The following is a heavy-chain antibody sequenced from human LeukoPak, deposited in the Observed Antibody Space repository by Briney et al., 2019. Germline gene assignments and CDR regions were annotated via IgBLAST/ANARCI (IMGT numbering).Heavy chain of an antibody. J-gene: IGHJ6*02. CDR2: TYYRSKWYN. D-gene: IGHD2-15*01. Sequence: SQTLSLTCAISGDSVSSNSAAWNWTRQSPSRGLEWLGRTYYRSKWYNDYAVSVKSRITINPDTSKNQFSLQLSSVTPEDTAVYYCARVGGPRYCSGGSCFQYYYYYGMDVWGQGTTVTVSS. CDR3: ARVGGPRYCSGGSCFQYYYYYGMDV. V-gene: IGHV6-1*01. CDR1: GDSVSSNSAA.